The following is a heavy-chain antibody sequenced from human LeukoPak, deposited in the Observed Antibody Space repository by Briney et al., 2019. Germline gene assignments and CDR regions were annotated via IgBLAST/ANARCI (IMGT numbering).Heavy chain of an antibody. V-gene: IGHV1-18*01. D-gene: IGHD1-26*01. CDR3: ARSYIVGAAIDY. J-gene: IGHJ4*02. CDR2: ISAYNGNT. CDR1: GYTFTSYG. Sequence: ASVKVSCKASGYTFTSYGISWVRQAPGQGLEWMGWISAYNGNTNYAQKFQGRVTITADKSTSTAYMELSSLRSEDTAVYYCARSYIVGAAIDYWGQGTLVTVSS.